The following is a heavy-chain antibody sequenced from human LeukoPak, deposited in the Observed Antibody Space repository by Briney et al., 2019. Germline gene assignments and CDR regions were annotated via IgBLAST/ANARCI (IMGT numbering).Heavy chain of an antibody. D-gene: IGHD5-24*01. CDR1: GFTFSSYS. CDR2: ISSSNSYI. CDR3: ARDKEMATITAFDY. J-gene: IGHJ4*02. V-gene: IGHV3-21*01. Sequence: GGSLRLSCAASGFTFSSYSMNWVRQAPGKGLEWVSYISSSNSYIYYADSVKGRFTISRDNAKNSLYLQMNSLRAEDTAVYYCARDKEMATITAFDYWGQGTLVTVSS.